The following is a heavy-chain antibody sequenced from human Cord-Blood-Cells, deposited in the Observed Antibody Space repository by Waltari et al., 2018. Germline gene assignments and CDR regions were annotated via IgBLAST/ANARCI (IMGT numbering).Heavy chain of an antibody. J-gene: IGHJ5*02. V-gene: IGHV1-3*01. Sequence: QVQLVQSGAEVKKPGSSVKVSCKASGYTFTSYAMHWVRQVPGQRLEWMGWINAGNGNTKYSQKFQGRVTITRDTFASTAYMELSSLRSEDTAVYYCARGGDCSSTSCLNWFDPWGQGTLVTVSS. CDR1: GYTFTSYA. CDR3: ARGGDCSSTSCLNWFDP. D-gene: IGHD2-2*01. CDR2: INAGNGNT.